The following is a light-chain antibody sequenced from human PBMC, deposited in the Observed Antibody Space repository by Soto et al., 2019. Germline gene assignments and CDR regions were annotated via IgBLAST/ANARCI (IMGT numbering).Light chain of an antibody. J-gene: IGLJ3*02. CDR3: AAWDDSMSGRV. Sequence: QSALTQPPSASGTPGQRVTISCSGSSSNIGRNYVYWYQQVPGTAPKLLIYSNDQRPSGVPDRFSGSKSGTSASLAISGLRSEDEADYYCAAWDDSMSGRVFGGGTKLTV. CDR2: SND. V-gene: IGLV1-47*01. CDR1: SSNIGRNY.